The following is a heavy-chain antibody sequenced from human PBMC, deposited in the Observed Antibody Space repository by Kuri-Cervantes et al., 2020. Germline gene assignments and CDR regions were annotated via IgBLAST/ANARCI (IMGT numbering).Heavy chain of an antibody. D-gene: IGHD4-17*01. CDR3: AREKSDYAEDDAFDI. Sequence: ASVKVSCKASGGTFSSYAISWVRQAPGQGLEWMGGIIPIFGTANYAQKFQGRVTITADESTSTAYMELSSLRSEDTAVYYCAREKSDYAEDDAFDIWGQGTMVTVSS. J-gene: IGHJ3*02. V-gene: IGHV1-69*13. CDR2: IIPIFGTA. CDR1: GGTFSSYA.